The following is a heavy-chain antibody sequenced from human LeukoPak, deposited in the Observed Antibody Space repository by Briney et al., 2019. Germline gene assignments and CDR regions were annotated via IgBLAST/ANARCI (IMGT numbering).Heavy chain of an antibody. V-gene: IGHV3-21*01. D-gene: IGHD5-24*01. Sequence: GGSLRLSCAASGFTFSSYSMNWVRQAPGKGLEWVSSISSSSSYIYYADSVKGRFTISRDNAKNSPYLQMNSLRAEDTAVYYCARQAPHGGFDIWGQGTMVTVSS. CDR1: GFTFSSYS. CDR2: ISSSSSYI. CDR3: ARQAPHGGFDI. J-gene: IGHJ3*02.